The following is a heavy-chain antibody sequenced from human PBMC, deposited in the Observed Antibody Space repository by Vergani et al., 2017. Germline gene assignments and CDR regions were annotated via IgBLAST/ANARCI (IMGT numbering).Heavy chain of an antibody. Sequence: QVRLQESGPGLVKPSETLSLTCSVSGGSMSGYYWSWIRQPPGKELEWIGYMYHSGSTNYNPSLETRVTISGDTSTNQFSLKLNSVTAADTAVYYWRRVADFYGLEIRLLDLWGQGILVTVSS. V-gene: IGHV4-59*12. CDR1: GGSMSGYY. CDR2: MYHSGST. J-gene: IGHJ5*02. D-gene: IGHD3-10*01. CDR3: RRVADFYGLEIRLLDL.